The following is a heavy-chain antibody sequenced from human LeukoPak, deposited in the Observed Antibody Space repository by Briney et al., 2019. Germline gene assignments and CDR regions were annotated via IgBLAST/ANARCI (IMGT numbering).Heavy chain of an antibody. CDR1: GYTFTGYY. J-gene: IGHJ3*02. CDR2: INPNSGGT. Sequence: ASVKVSCKASGYTFTGYYMHWVRQAPGQGLEWMGWINPNSGGTNYAQKFQGRVTMTRDTSISTAHMELSRLRSDDTAVYYCARGYGSYDAFDIWGQGTMVTVSS. CDR3: ARGYGSYDAFDI. D-gene: IGHD3-10*01. V-gene: IGHV1-2*02.